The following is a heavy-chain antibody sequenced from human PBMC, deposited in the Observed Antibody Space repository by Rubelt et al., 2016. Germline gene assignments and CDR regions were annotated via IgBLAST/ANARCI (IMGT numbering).Heavy chain of an antibody. CDR3: ATQEGYHSSGWYPDY. Sequence: YSGSTYYNPSLKSRVTISVDTSKNQFSLKLSSVTAADTAVYYSATQEGYHSSGWYPDYWGQGTLVTVSS. CDR2: YSGST. J-gene: IGHJ4*02. V-gene: IGHV4-39*07. D-gene: IGHD6-19*01.